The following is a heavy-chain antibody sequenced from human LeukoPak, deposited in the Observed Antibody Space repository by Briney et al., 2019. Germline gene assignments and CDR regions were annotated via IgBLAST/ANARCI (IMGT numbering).Heavy chain of an antibody. CDR2: MNPNSGNT. J-gene: IGHJ6*03. Sequence: ASVKVSCKASGYTFTSYDINWVRQATGQGLEWMGWMNPNSGNTGYAQKFQGRVTITRNTSISTAYMELSSLRSEDTAVYYCARTYYDFWSGYYLYYYYYMDVWGKGTTVTISS. D-gene: IGHD3-3*01. V-gene: IGHV1-8*03. CDR3: ARTYYDFWSGYYLYYYYYMDV. CDR1: GYTFTSYD.